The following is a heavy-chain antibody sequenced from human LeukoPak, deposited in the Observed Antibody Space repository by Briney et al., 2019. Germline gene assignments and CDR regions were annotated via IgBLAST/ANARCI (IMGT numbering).Heavy chain of an antibody. CDR1: GGSISSGSYY. CDR2: IYTSGST. V-gene: IGHV4-61*02. D-gene: IGHD2-15*01. J-gene: IGHJ4*02. CDR3: ARGVCGYCSGGSCYSDY. Sequence: PSETLSLTCTVSGGSISSGSYYWSWIRQPAGKGLEWIGRIYTSGSTNYNPSLKSRVTISVDTSKNQFCLKLSSVTAADTAVYYCARGVCGYCSGGSCYSDYWGQGTLVTVSS.